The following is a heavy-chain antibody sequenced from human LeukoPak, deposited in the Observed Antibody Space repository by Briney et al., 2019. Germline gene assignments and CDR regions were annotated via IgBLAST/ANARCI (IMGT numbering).Heavy chain of an antibody. Sequence: PSETLSLTCTVSGGSISSYHWSWIRQPPGKGLEWIGEINHSGSTNYNPSLKSRVTISVDTSKNQFSLKLSSVTAADTAVYYCASSNTPTFYDFWSGPRYWGQGTLVTVSS. V-gene: IGHV4-34*01. J-gene: IGHJ4*02. CDR1: GGSISSYH. CDR3: ASSNTPTFYDFWSGPRY. D-gene: IGHD3-3*01. CDR2: INHSGST.